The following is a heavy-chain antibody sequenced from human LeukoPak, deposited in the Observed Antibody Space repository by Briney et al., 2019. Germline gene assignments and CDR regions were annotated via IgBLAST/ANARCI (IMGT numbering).Heavy chain of an antibody. J-gene: IGHJ4*02. CDR3: ARGYCSSTSCLPNPLDY. D-gene: IGHD2-2*01. CDR1: GFSFSSYS. V-gene: IGHV3-21*04. Sequence: GGSLRLSCVASGFSFSSYSMNWVRQAPGKGLEWVSSISSSSYIYYADSVKGRFTISRDNAKNSLYLQMNSLRAEDTALYHCARGYCSSTSCLPNPLDYWGQGTLVAVSS. CDR2: ISSSSYI.